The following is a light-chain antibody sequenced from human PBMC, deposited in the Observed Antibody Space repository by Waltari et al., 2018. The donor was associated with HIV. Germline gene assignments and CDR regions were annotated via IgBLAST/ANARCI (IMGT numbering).Light chain of an antibody. CDR1: QSISTY. V-gene: IGKV1-39*01. Sequence: DIQMTQSPSSLSASVGDRVTITCRASQSISTYLNWYQQKPGKAPKVLIYAASNLQSGVASRFSGSGFGTHFTLTVNRVQPEDFATYYCQQSFTSPITFGQGTRLETK. CDR2: AAS. CDR3: QQSFTSPIT. J-gene: IGKJ5*01.